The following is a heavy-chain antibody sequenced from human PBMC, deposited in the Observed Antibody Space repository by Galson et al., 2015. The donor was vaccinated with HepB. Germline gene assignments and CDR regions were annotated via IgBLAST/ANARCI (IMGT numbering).Heavy chain of an antibody. V-gene: IGHV5-10-1*01. Sequence: QSGAEVTKPGESLRISCKGSGSSFTSYWISWVRQMPGKGLEWMGRIDPSDSYTNYSPSFQGHVTISADKSISTAYLQWSSLKASDTAMYYCARTQWLTHGGGYNWFGPWGQGTLVTVSS. J-gene: IGHJ5*02. CDR1: GSSFTSYW. CDR2: IDPSDSYT. CDR3: ARTQWLTHGGGYNWFGP. D-gene: IGHD6-19*01.